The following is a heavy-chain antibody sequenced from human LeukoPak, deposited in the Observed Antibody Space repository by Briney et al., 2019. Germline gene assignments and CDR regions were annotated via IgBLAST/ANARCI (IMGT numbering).Heavy chain of an antibody. V-gene: IGHV3-23*01. CDR3: AKDRDYGDYVK. CDR1: GFTFSSYG. Sequence: GGSLRLSCAASGFTFSSYGMHWVRQAPGKGLEWVSAISGSGGSTYYADSVKGRFTISRDNSKNTLYLQMNSLRAEDTAVYYCAKDRDYGDYVKWGQGTLVTVSS. J-gene: IGHJ4*02. D-gene: IGHD4-17*01. CDR2: ISGSGGST.